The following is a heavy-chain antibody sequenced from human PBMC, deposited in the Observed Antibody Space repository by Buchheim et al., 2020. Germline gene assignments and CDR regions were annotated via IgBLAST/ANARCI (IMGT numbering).Heavy chain of an antibody. CDR1: GFTFSSYG. D-gene: IGHD3-22*01. Sequence: QVQLVESGGGVVQPGRSLRLSCAASGFTFSSYGMHWVRQAPGKGLEWVAVISYDGSNKYYADLVKGRFPISRDNSKNTLSLQMNSLRAEDTAVYYCAKPPYDSSGYYENYFDYWGQGTL. J-gene: IGHJ4*02. V-gene: IGHV3-30*18. CDR2: ISYDGSNK. CDR3: AKPPYDSSGYYENYFDY.